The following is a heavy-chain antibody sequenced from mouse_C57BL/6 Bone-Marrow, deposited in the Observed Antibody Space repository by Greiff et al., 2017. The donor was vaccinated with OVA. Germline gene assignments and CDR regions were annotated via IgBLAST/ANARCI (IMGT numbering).Heavy chain of an antibody. J-gene: IGHJ4*01. D-gene: IGHD1-1*01. Sequence: VQLQQPGAELVKPGASVKLSCKASGYTFTSYWMHWVKQRPGQGLEWIGMIHPNSGSTNYNEKFKSKATLTVDKSSSTAYMQLSSLTSEDSAVYYCARGGSSSLYAMDYWGQGTSVTVSS. V-gene: IGHV1-64*01. CDR2: IHPNSGST. CDR1: GYTFTSYW. CDR3: ARGGSSSLYAMDY.